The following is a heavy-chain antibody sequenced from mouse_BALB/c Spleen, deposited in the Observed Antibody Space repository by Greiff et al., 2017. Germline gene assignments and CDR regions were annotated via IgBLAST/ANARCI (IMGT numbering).Heavy chain of an antibody. V-gene: IGHV1-18*01. CDR2: INPNNGGT. CDR3: ARGVYYRYGEWYLDV. CDR1: GYTFTDSN. D-gene: IGHD2-14*01. J-gene: IGHJ1*01. Sequence: EVQLQESGPELVKPGASVKIPCKASGYTFTDSNMDWVKQSPGKSLEWIGDINPNNGGTNYNQKFKGKATLTVDKSSSTAYMELRSLTSEDTAVYYCARGVYYRYGEWYLDVWGAGTTVTVSS.